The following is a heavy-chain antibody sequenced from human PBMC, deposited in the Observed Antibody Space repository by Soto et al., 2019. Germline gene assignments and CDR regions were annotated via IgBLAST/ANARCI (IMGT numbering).Heavy chain of an antibody. Sequence: SVKVSCKASGGTFSSYAISWVRQAPGQGLEWMGGIIPIFGTANYAQKFRGRVTITADESTSTAYMELSSLRSEDTAVYYCARKWELRSAGFDYWGQGTLVTVSS. CDR1: GGTFSSYA. D-gene: IGHD1-26*01. CDR2: IIPIFGTA. J-gene: IGHJ4*02. CDR3: ARKWELRSAGFDY. V-gene: IGHV1-69*13.